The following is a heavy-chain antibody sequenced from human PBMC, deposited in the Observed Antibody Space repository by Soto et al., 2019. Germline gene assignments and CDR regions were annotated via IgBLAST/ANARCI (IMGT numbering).Heavy chain of an antibody. D-gene: IGHD3-22*01. J-gene: IGHJ4*02. CDR2: ISYMGTT. Sequence: PSETLSLTCTVSGGSMNNYYWSWIRQAPGKGLQYIGYISYMGTTNYNPSLKSRVTISVDTSKNQFSLKLTSVTAADTALYYCTKSGGGYDNSGYYGGDYDSWGRGTLVTVSS. V-gene: IGHV4-59*01. CDR3: TKSGGGYDNSGYYGGDYDS. CDR1: GGSMNNYY.